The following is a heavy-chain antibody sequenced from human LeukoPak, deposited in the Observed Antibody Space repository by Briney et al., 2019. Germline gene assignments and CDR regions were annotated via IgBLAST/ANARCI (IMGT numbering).Heavy chain of an antibody. D-gene: IGHD5-18*01. CDR2: INHSGST. CDR3: ARAQRIQLWLRPFDY. V-gene: IGHV4-34*01. J-gene: IGHJ4*02. Sequence: SETLSLTCAVYGGSFSGYYWSWIRQPPGKGLEWIGEINHSGSTNYNPSLKSRVTISVDTSKNQFSLKLSSVTAADTAVHYCARAQRIQLWLRPFDYWGQGTLVTVSS. CDR1: GGSFSGYY.